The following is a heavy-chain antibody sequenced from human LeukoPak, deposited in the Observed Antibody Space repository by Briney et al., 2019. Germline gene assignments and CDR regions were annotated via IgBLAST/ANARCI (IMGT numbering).Heavy chain of an antibody. V-gene: IGHV3-30*18. D-gene: IGHD3-10*01. Sequence: PGGSLRLSCAASGFTFSSYGMHWVRQAPGKGLEWVAVISYDGSNKYYADSVKGRFTISRDNSKNTLYLQMNSLRAEDTAVYYCAKDGEGKDSLGYYFDYWGQGTLVTVSS. CDR3: AKDGEGKDSLGYYFDY. J-gene: IGHJ4*02. CDR1: GFTFSSYG. CDR2: ISYDGSNK.